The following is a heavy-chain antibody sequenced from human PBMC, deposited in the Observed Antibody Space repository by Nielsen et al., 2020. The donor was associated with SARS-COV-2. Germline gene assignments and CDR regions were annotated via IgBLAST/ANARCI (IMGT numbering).Heavy chain of an antibody. D-gene: IGHD2-15*01. CDR2: IHDSGTT. J-gene: IGHJ6*02. CDR3: ARVIAGYCSGGSCPVYYGMDV. CDR1: GGSISRYY. Sequence: SETLSLTCTVSGGSISRYYWSWIRQPPGKGLEWIGYIHDSGTTNYSPSLKSRVTISVDTSKNQFSLKLSSVTAADTAVYYCARVIAGYCSGGSCPVYYGMDVWGQGTTVTVSS. V-gene: IGHV4-4*08.